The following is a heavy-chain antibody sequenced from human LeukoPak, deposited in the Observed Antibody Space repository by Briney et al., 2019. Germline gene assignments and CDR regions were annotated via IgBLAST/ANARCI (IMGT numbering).Heavy chain of an antibody. Sequence: GGSLRLSCAASGFTFDDYGMNWVRQAPGKGLEWVSGINWNGGSTGYADSVKGRFTISRDNAKNSLYLQMNSLRAEDTAVYYCARDHLYYYDSSGYYYYFDYWGQGTLVTVSS. D-gene: IGHD3-22*01. J-gene: IGHJ4*02. CDR2: INWNGGST. V-gene: IGHV3-20*04. CDR3: ARDHLYYYDSSGYYYYFDY. CDR1: GFTFDDYG.